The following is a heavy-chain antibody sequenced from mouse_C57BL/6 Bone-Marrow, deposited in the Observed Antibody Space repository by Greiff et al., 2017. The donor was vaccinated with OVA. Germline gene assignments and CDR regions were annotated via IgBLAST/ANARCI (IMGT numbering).Heavy chain of an antibody. J-gene: IGHJ2*01. Sequence: QVQLQQPGAELVRPGSSVKLSCKASGYTFTSYWMDWVKQRPGHGLEWIGNIYPSDSETHYNQKFKDKATLTVDKSSSTAYMQLSSLTSEDSAVYYCARSPYGSSYGYFDDWGQGTTLTVSS. V-gene: IGHV1-61*01. D-gene: IGHD1-1*01. CDR3: ARSPYGSSYGYFDD. CDR2: IYPSDSET. CDR1: GYTFTSYW.